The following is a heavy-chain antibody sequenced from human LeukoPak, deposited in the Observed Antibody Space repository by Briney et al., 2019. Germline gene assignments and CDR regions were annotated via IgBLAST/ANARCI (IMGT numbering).Heavy chain of an antibody. Sequence: GGSLRLSCAASGFTFSSYSMNWVRQAPGKGLEWVSSISSSSSYIYYADSVKGRFTISRDNAENSLYLQMNSLRAEDTAVYYCARGGSGSYSEDYWGQGTLVTVSS. CDR1: GFTFSSYS. CDR2: ISSSSSYI. CDR3: ARGGSGSYSEDY. V-gene: IGHV3-21*01. J-gene: IGHJ4*02. D-gene: IGHD1-26*01.